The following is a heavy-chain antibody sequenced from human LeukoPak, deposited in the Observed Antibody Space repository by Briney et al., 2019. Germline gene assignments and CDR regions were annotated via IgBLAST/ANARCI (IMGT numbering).Heavy chain of an antibody. Sequence: GGSLRLSCAASGFTFSSYSMNWVRQAPGKGLEWVSYIGSSSSTIYYADSVKGRFTISRDNAKNSLYLQMDSLRAEDTAVYYCAREETITIFGVVIPGAMDVWGKGTTVTVSS. CDR1: GFTFSSYS. CDR2: IGSSSSTI. V-gene: IGHV3-48*04. J-gene: IGHJ6*03. D-gene: IGHD3-3*01. CDR3: AREETITIFGVVIPGAMDV.